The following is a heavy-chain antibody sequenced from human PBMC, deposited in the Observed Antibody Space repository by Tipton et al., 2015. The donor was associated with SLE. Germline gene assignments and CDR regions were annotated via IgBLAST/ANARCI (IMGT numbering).Heavy chain of an antibody. CDR3: AGLGGSYYDYYYYGMDV. Sequence: SLRLSCAASGFTFSSYWMSWVRQAPGKGLEWVANIKQDGSEKYYVDSVKGRFTISRDNAKNSLYLQMNSLRAEDTAVYYCAGLGGSYYDYYYYGMDVWGQGTTVTVSS. V-gene: IGHV3-7*01. CDR1: GFTFSSYW. J-gene: IGHJ6*02. CDR2: IKQDGSEK. D-gene: IGHD1-26*01.